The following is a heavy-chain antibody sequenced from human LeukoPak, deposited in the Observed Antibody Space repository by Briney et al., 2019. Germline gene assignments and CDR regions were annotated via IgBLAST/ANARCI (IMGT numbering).Heavy chain of an antibody. J-gene: IGHJ1*01. CDR2: IYTSGSS. Sequence: SETLSLTCTVSGGSISSYYWSWIRQPAGKGLEWVGRIYTSGSSTYNPSLKGRVTMSLDTSKNQFSLKLSSVTAADTAVYYCARASGYYDSSGYVSEYFQHWGQGTLVTVSS. V-gene: IGHV4-4*07. CDR3: ARASGYYDSSGYVSEYFQH. D-gene: IGHD3-22*01. CDR1: GGSISSYY.